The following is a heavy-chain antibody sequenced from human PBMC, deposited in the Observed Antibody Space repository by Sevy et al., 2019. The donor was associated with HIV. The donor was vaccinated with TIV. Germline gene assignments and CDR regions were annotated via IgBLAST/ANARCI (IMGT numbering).Heavy chain of an antibody. D-gene: IGHD6-19*01. CDR3: ARGCGYSSGWWTFDY. V-gene: IGHV1-2*06. Sequence: ASVKVSCKASGYFFTGYYLHWVRQTPGQGLEWMERINPNSGGTNYAQNFQGRVTMTRDTSISTAYMELSRLRSDDTAVSSCARGCGYSSGWWTFDYWGQGTLVTVSS. CDR2: INPNSGGT. CDR1: GYFFTGYY. J-gene: IGHJ4*02.